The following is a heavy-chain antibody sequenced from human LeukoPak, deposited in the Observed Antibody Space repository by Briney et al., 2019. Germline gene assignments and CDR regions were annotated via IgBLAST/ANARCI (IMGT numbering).Heavy chain of an antibody. CDR3: ARHLGSGSYRSGLI. Sequence: WIRQPAGKGLEWIGIIYPGDSDTRYSPSFQGQVTISADKSISTAYLQWTSLKASDTAMYYCARHLGSGSYRSGLIWGQGTMVTVSS. V-gene: IGHV5-51*01. D-gene: IGHD3-10*01. CDR2: IYPGDSDT. J-gene: IGHJ3*02.